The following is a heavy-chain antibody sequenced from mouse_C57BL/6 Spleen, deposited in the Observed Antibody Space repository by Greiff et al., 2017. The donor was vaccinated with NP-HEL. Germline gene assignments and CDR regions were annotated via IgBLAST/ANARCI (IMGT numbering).Heavy chain of an antibody. J-gene: IGHJ4*01. Sequence: QVQLKQSGAELAKPGASVKLSCKASGYTFTSYWMHWVKQRPGQGLEWIGYINPSSGYTKYNQKFKDKATLTADKSSSTAYMQLSSLTYADSAVFYCARWGWLSPYYAKENWGQGTSVTVSS. CDR2: INPSSGYT. V-gene: IGHV1-7*01. CDR1: GYTFTSYW. CDR3: ARWGWLSPYYAKEN. D-gene: IGHD1-1*02.